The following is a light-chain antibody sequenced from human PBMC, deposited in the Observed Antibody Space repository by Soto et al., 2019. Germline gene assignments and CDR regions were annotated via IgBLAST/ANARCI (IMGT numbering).Light chain of an antibody. V-gene: IGKV1-33*01. CDR3: QQYDTLPLLT. CDR2: DAS. CDR1: RGISNY. J-gene: IGKJ4*01. Sequence: DIQITQSPSSLSASVGDRVTISCQASRGISNYINCYRHKPGKAPKLLIYDASNLEAGVPSRFSGSGSGTDFTFTIGSLQAEDIATYDCQQYDTLPLLTFGGGTKVEIK.